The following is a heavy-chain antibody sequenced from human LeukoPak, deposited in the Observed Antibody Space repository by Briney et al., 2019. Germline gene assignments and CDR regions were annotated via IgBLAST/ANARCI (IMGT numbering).Heavy chain of an antibody. Sequence: GGSLRLSCAASGFSFSSYAMHGVRQAPGKGLEWVSTTSAGGSSTYYADSVKGRFTISRDNSKNTFYLQMNSLRAEDTAAYYCAKGGYCSSSSCYYGWFEPWGQGTLVTVSS. CDR1: GFSFSSYA. D-gene: IGHD2-2*01. V-gene: IGHV3-23*01. CDR2: TSAGGSST. CDR3: AKGGYCSSSSCYYGWFEP. J-gene: IGHJ5*02.